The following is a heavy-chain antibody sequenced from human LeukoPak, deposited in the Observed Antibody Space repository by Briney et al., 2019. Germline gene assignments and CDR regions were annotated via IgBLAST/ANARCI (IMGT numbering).Heavy chain of an antibody. CDR1: GFTFSSYG. V-gene: IGHV3-30*18. Sequence: PGGSLRLSCAASGFTFSSYGMHWVRQAQGKGLEWVAVISYDGSNKYYADSVKGRFTISRDNSKNTLYLQMNNLRAEDTAVYYCAKDPLTQYVGAYYYYGMDVWGQGTTVTVSS. D-gene: IGHD3-10*01. CDR3: AKDPLTQYVGAYYYYGMDV. CDR2: ISYDGSNK. J-gene: IGHJ6*02.